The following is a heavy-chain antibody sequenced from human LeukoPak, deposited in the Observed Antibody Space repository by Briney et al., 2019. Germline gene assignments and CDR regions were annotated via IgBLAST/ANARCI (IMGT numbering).Heavy chain of an antibody. D-gene: IGHD2-2*01. V-gene: IGHV1-8*01. Sequence: ASVKVSCKASGYTFTSYDINWVRQATGQGLEWMGWMNPNSGNTGYAQKFQGRVTMTRNTSISTAYMELSSLRSEDTAVYYCASQYCSSTSCYQYYYYYMDVWGKGTTVTVSS. CDR2: MNPNSGNT. CDR1: GYTFTSYD. CDR3: ASQYCSSTSCYQYYYYYMDV. J-gene: IGHJ6*03.